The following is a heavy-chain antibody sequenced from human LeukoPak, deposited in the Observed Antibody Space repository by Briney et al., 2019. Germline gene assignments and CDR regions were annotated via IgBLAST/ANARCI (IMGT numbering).Heavy chain of an antibody. V-gene: IGHV4-34*01. CDR1: GGSFSGYY. CDR2: INQSGST. Sequence: SETLSLTCAVYGGSFSGYYWSWIRQSPGKGLEWIGEINQSGSTNYNPSLKSRVTISVDTSKNQFSLKLSSVTAADTAVYYCATITPDCSSTSCRDSWGQGTLVTVSS. J-gene: IGHJ4*02. CDR3: ATITPDCSSTSCRDS. D-gene: IGHD2-2*01.